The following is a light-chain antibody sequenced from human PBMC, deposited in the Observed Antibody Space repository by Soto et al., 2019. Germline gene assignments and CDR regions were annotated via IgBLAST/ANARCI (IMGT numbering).Light chain of an antibody. V-gene: IGLV2-14*01. J-gene: IGLJ1*01. CDR3: ISYTGSDTSYD. Sequence: QSALTQPASVSGSPGQSITISCTGTSSDVGSYNYVAWYQQFPGKTPKLMIYEVRNRPSGVSSRFSGSKSGNTASLTISGLQAEDEADYYCISYTGSDTSYDFGPGTKVTVL. CDR2: EVR. CDR1: SSDVGSYNY.